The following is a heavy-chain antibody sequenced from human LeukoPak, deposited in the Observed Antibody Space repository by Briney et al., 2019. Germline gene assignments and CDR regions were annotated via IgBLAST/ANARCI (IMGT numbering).Heavy chain of an antibody. D-gene: IGHD3-22*01. Sequence: GESLKISCKGSGYSFTSYWIGWVRQMPGKGLEWMGIIYPGDSDTRYSPSFQGQVTISADKSISTAYLQWSSLKASDTAMYYCARHSPYYYDSSGYGYYYGMDVWGQGTTVTVSS. V-gene: IGHV5-51*01. CDR3: ARHSPYYYDSSGYGYYYGMDV. CDR1: GYSFTSYW. CDR2: IYPGDSDT. J-gene: IGHJ6*02.